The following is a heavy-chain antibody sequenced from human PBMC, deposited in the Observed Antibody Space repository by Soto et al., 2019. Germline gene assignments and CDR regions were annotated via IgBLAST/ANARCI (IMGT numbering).Heavy chain of an antibody. Sequence: ASVKVSCKASGYTFTSYYMHWVRQAPGQGLEWMGIINPSGGSTSYAQKFQGRVTMTRDTSTSTVYMELSSLRSEDTAVYYCARELVMAAAGTARHNWFDPWGQGTLVTVSS. J-gene: IGHJ5*02. CDR1: GYTFTSYY. CDR2: INPSGGST. D-gene: IGHD6-13*01. CDR3: ARELVMAAAGTARHNWFDP. V-gene: IGHV1-46*01.